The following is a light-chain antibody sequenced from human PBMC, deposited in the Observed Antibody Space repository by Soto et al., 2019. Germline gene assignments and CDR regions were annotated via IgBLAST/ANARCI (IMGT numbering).Light chain of an antibody. V-gene: IGKV3-20*01. CDR2: GAS. Sequence: EIVLTQSPGTLSLSPGERATLSCRASQSVSNNYLAWYQQKPGQAPRLLIHGASSRATAIPDRFSGSGSGTDFTLTISRLEPEDFAVYYCQQYAGSPRTFGQGTKVEIK. CDR1: QSVSNNY. CDR3: QQYAGSPRT. J-gene: IGKJ1*01.